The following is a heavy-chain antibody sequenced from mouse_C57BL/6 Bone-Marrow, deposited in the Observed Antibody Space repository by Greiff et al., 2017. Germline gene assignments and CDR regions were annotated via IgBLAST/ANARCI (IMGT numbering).Heavy chain of an antibody. CDR1: GYTFTSYW. CDR3: ARRGTR. D-gene: IGHD3-3*01. J-gene: IGHJ3*01. CDR2: IHPNSGST. Sequence: VQLQQPGAELVKPGASVKLSCKASGYTFTSYWMHWVKQRPGQGLEWIGIIHPNSGSTNYNEKFKSKATLTVDKSSSTAYMQLSRLTSEDSAVYYCARRGTRWGQGTLVTVSA. V-gene: IGHV1-64*01.